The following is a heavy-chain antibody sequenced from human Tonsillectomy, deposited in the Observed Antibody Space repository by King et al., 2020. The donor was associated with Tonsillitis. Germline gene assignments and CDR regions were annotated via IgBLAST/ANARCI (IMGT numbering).Heavy chain of an antibody. CDR1: GFTFDDYA. D-gene: IGHD6-6*01. J-gene: IGHJ4*02. CDR3: VKSIDSSSWGVPQTAFDY. CDR2: ISWNSGII. Sequence: VQLVESGGGLVQPGSSLRHSCAASGFTFDDYAMHWVRQGPGKGLELVSSISWNSGIIDHADSVKGRLTISRYNGKNYLYLQMNSLRAEDTALYYCVKSIDSSSWGVPQTAFDYWGQGTQVFVSS. V-gene: IGHV3-9*01.